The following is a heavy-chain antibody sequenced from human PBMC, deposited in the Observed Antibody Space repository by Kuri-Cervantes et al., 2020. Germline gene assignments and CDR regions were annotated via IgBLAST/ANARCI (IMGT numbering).Heavy chain of an antibody. J-gene: IGHJ6*02. CDR1: GFTFSSYS. D-gene: IGHD2/OR15-2a*01. CDR2: ISSSSSTI. V-gene: IGHV3-48*04. CDR3: AKGLSTTPYYYYYGMDV. Sequence: GESLKISCAASGFTFSSYSMNWVRQAPGKGLEWVSYISSSSSTIYYADSVKGRFTISRDNAKNSLYLHMNSLRAEDTALYYCAKGLSTTPYYYYYGMDVWGQGITVTVSS.